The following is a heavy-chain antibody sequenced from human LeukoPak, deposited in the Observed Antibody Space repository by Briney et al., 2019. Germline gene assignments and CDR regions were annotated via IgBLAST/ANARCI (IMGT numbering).Heavy chain of an antibody. CDR3: ARLRPSIGAAGTFDY. D-gene: IGHD6-13*01. CDR1: GGSISSYY. V-gene: IGHV4-59*08. CDR2: SNYTGST. J-gene: IGHJ4*02. Sequence: ETLSLTCTVSGGSISSYYWSWIRQSPGKGLEWIGYSNYTGSTKYNASLKSRVTISVDTSKNQFSLKLSSVTAADTAVYYCARLRPSIGAAGTFDYWGQGTLVTVSS.